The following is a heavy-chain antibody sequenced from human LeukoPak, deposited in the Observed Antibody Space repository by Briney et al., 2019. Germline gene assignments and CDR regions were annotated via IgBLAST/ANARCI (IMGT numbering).Heavy chain of an antibody. Sequence: SDTLSLTCTVSGVSLSSHYWSWIRPPPGKGLEWIGYIYYSGSTNYNPSLKSRVTISVDTSKNQFSLKLSSVTAADTAVYYCARNIAAAGTGIWFDPWGQGTLVTVSS. CDR3: ARNIAAAGTGIWFDP. J-gene: IGHJ5*02. V-gene: IGHV4-59*07. CDR2: IYYSGST. CDR1: GVSLSSHY. D-gene: IGHD6-13*01.